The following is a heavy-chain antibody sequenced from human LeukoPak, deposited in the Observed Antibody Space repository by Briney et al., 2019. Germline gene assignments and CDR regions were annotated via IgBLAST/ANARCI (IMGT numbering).Heavy chain of an antibody. CDR3: AKERTETTAYFDY. V-gene: IGHV3-23*01. CDR2: ISDTGEST. D-gene: IGHD4-17*01. J-gene: IGHJ4*02. CDR1: GFTFSRYD. Sequence: GGSLRLSCAASGFTFSRYDMSWVRQAPGNGLEWVSGISDTGESTYYVDSVKGRFTISRDNSKNTLYLQMNSLRAEDTAVYHCAKERTETTAYFDYWGQGTLVTVSS.